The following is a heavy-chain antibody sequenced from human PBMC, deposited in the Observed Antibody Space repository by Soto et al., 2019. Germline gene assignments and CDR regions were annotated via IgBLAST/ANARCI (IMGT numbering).Heavy chain of an antibody. CDR3: AKGRGNDRGSLGY. Sequence: GGSLRLSCAASGFTFSSYAMSWVRQAPGKGLEWVSTISGGGDSTYYADSVKGRFTVSRDTSKNTLYLQMNSLRAEDTAVYYCAKGRGNDRGSLGYWGQGSLVTVSS. CDR1: GFTFSSYA. CDR2: ISGGGDST. D-gene: IGHD5-12*01. J-gene: IGHJ4*02. V-gene: IGHV3-23*01.